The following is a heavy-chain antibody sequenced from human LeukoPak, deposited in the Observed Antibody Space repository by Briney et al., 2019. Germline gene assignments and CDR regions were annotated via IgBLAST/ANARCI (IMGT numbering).Heavy chain of an antibody. D-gene: IGHD6-19*01. CDR3: AKEGNDDLAVAGFDY. J-gene: IGHJ4*02. V-gene: IGHV3-74*03. CDR2: IRGDGRAT. CDR1: GFIFTDYW. Sequence: GSLRLSCAASGFIFTDYWMHWVRQAPGKELVWVARIRGDGRATTYADSVKGRFTISRDNAMNTVFLQMNSLRAEDTAVYYCAKEGNDDLAVAGFDYWGQGTLVAVSS.